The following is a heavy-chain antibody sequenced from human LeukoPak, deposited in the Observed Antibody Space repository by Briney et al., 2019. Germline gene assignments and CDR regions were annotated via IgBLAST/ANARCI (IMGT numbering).Heavy chain of an antibody. V-gene: IGHV3-23*01. CDR1: GFTFSNYA. J-gene: IGHJ4*02. Sequence: GGSLRLSCAASGFTFSNYAMNWVRQAPGKGLAWVSTISGSGGGTYYADSVKGRFTISRDNSKNTLYLQINNLRAEDTAIYYCAKSSARIIMIVGYFDYWGQGTLVTVSS. CDR3: AKSSARIIMIVGYFDY. CDR2: ISGSGGGT. D-gene: IGHD3-22*01.